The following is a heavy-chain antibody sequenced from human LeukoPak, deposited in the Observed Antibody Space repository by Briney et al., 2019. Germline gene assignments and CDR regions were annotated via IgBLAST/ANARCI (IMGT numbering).Heavy chain of an antibody. CDR2: ISAYNGNT. CDR3: ARGALDTYDYYYYGMDV. D-gene: IGHD5-18*01. J-gene: IGHJ6*02. Sequence: ASVKVSCKASGYTFTSYGISWVRQAPGQGLEWMGWISAYNGNTNYAQKLQGRVTMTTDTSTSTAYMELRSLRSDDTAVYYCARGALDTYDYYYYGMDVWGQGTTVTASS. V-gene: IGHV1-18*01. CDR1: GYTFTSYG.